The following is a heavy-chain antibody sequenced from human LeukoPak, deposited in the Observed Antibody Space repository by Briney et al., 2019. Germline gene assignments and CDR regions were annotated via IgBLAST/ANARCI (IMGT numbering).Heavy chain of an antibody. CDR2: MYPSGDST. CDR3: AYGDNNNWLDP. D-gene: IGHD4-17*01. CDR1: GHTFTSQY. J-gene: IGHJ5*02. Sequence: ASVRVSCKSSGHTFTSQYMHWVRQAPGQGLDWMGIMYPSGDSTPFAQKFQGRVTMTRDTSTGTVYMELSNLRSEDTAVYYCAYGDNNNWLDPWGQGTLVTVSS. V-gene: IGHV1-46*01.